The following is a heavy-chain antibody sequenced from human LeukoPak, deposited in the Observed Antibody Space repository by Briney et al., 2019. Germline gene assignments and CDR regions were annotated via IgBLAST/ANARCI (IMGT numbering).Heavy chain of an antibody. J-gene: IGHJ5*02. CDR2: IYYSVST. Sequence: PSETLSLTCTVSGGSITSYYWSWIRQPPGKGLEWIGYIYYSVSTSYNPSLKSRVTISLDTSKNQFSLKLSSVTAADTAVYYCARLTGTTEGLPDWFDPWGQGTLVTVSS. CDR1: GGSITSYY. CDR3: ARLTGTTEGLPDWFDP. V-gene: IGHV4-59*01. D-gene: IGHD1-20*01.